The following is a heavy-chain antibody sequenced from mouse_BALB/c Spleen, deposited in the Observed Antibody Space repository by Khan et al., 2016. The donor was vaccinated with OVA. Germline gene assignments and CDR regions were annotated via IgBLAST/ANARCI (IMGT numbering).Heavy chain of an antibody. CDR1: GYSITSEYA. CDR2: INYSGNT. J-gene: IGHJ3*01. D-gene: IGHD2-4*01. V-gene: IGHV3-2*02. Sequence: EVQLQESGPGLVKPSQSLSLTCAVTGYSITSEYAWNWIRQFPGNKLEWLGYINYSGNTRYNPSLQSRISITRDTSKNQFFLQLNSVTTEDTATYYCTRKDYYDYDPFPYWGQGTLVTGSA. CDR3: TRKDYYDYDPFPY.